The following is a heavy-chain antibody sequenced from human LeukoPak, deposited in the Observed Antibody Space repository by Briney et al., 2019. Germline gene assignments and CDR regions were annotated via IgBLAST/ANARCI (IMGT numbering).Heavy chain of an antibody. D-gene: IGHD6-19*01. Sequence: GEPLKISCKGSGYSFTSYWISWVRQMPGKGLEWMGRIDPSDSYTNYSPSFQGHVTISADKSISTAYLQWSSLKASDTAMYYCVRGHQSSGWYGGMDVWGKGTTVTVSS. CDR3: VRGHQSSGWYGGMDV. CDR2: IDPSDSYT. J-gene: IGHJ6*04. V-gene: IGHV5-10-1*01. CDR1: GYSFTSYW.